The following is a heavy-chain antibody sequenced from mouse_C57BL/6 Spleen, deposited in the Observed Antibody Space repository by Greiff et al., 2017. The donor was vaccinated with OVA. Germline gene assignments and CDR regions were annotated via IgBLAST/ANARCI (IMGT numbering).Heavy chain of an antibody. CDR3: ARNAPLSWGFDY. CDR2: IWSGGST. D-gene: IGHD3-1*01. J-gene: IGHJ2*01. V-gene: IGHV2-2*01. CDR1: GFSLTSYG. Sequence: VKVVESGPGLVQPSQSLSITCTVSGFSLTSYGVHWVRQSPGKGLEWLGVIWSGGSTDYNAAFISRLSISKDNSKSQVFFKMNSLQADDTAIYYCARNAPLSWGFDYWGQGTTLTVSS.